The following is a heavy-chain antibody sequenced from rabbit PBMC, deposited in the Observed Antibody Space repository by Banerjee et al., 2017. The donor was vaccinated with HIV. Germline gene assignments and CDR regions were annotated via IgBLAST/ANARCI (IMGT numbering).Heavy chain of an antibody. CDR1: GFSFSSSYY. V-gene: IGHV1S45*01. CDR2: IYTGSSGNT. CDR3: ARGYAGSTYHLNL. Sequence: QEQLEESGGDLVKPEGSLTLTCTASGFSFSSSYYMCWVRQVPGKGLEWIACIYTGSSGNTYYASWVKGRFTISKTSSTTVTLQMTSLTAADTATYFCARGYAGSTYHLNLWGPGTLVTVS. J-gene: IGHJ4*01. D-gene: IGHD4-2*01.